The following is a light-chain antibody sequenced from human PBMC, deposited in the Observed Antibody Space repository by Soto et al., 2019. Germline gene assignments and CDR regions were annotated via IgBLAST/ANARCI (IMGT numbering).Light chain of an antibody. CDR3: SSYTSSSALEVV. Sequence: QSALTQPASVSGSPGQSITISCTGTSSDVGGYNYVSWYQQHPGKAPKLMIYDVSNRPSGVSNRFSGSESGNTASLTISGLQADDEADYYCSSYTSSSALEVVFGGGTKLTVL. V-gene: IGLV2-14*01. CDR1: SSDVGGYNY. J-gene: IGLJ2*01. CDR2: DVS.